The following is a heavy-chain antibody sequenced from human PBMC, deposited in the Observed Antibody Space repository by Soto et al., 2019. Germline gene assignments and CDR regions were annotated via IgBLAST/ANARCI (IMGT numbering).Heavy chain of an antibody. J-gene: IGHJ4*02. CDR1: GFTFGDYY. CDR2: ISGTGSTI. Sequence: GGPLRLSCAASGFTFGDYYMSWIRQAPGKGLEWVSYISGTGSTIYYADSVRGRFTMSRDNSKNSLYLQMNTLRAEDTAVYYCARDAYCGADCYSVSVDFWGQGTLVTV. CDR3: ARDAYCGADCYSVSVDF. V-gene: IGHV3-11*01. D-gene: IGHD2-21*02.